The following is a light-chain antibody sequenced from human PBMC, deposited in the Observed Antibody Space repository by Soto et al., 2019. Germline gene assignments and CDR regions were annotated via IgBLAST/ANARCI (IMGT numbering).Light chain of an antibody. CDR3: ENYNSAPFT. V-gene: IGKV1-27*01. Sequence: DIQMTQSPSSLSASVGDSVTITCRASQGINNHLAWYQQRPGKVPKLLIYGASTLQSGVPSRFSGRGSGTDFTLTISALQPEDVATYYCENYNSAPFTFGPGTKVDIK. J-gene: IGKJ3*01. CDR1: QGINNH. CDR2: GAS.